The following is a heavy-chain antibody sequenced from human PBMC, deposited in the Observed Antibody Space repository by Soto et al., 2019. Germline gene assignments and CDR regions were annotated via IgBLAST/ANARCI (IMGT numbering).Heavy chain of an antibody. Sequence: GASVKVSCKASGFTFSRSAVQWVRQARGLRLEWIGWIVVGSGDTNYAQKFQERVTITRDVSTGAAYMELSSLRSEDTAVYYCAADLNCGGTDCYPMRFDSWGQGTLVTVSS. J-gene: IGHJ4*02. CDR2: IVVGSGDT. CDR3: AADLNCGGTDCYPMRFDS. V-gene: IGHV1-58*01. CDR1: GFTFSRSA. D-gene: IGHD2-15*01.